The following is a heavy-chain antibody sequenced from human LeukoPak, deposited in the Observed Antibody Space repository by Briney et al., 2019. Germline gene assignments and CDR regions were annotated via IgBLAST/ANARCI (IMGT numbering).Heavy chain of an antibody. Sequence: SETLSLTCTVSGGSISSGSYYWSWIRQPAGKGLEWIGRIYTSGSTNYNPSLKSRVTISVDTSKNQFSLKLSSVTAADTAVYYCARERSGDRDYWGQGTLVTVSS. V-gene: IGHV4-61*02. CDR3: ARERSGDRDY. CDR1: GGSISSGSYY. CDR2: IYTSGST. J-gene: IGHJ4*02. D-gene: IGHD4-17*01.